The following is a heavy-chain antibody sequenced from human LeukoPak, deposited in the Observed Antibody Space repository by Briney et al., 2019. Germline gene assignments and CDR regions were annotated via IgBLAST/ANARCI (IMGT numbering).Heavy chain of an antibody. J-gene: IGHJ4*02. D-gene: IGHD1-26*01. CDR3: ASVDGGSGSYGGYYFDY. CDR2: IWYDGSNK. Sequence: GGSLRLSCAASGFTFSSYGMRWVRQAPGKGLEWVAVIWYDGSNKYYADSVKGRFTISRDNSKNTLYLQMNSLRAEDTAVYYCASVDGGSGSYGGYYFDYWGQGTLVTVSS. V-gene: IGHV3-33*01. CDR1: GFTFSSYG.